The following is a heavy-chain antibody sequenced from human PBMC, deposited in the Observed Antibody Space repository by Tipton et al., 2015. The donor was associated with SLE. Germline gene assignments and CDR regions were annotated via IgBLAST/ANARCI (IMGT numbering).Heavy chain of an antibody. Sequence: SLRLSCAASGFTFSSYGMSWVRQAPGKGLEWVSGISGSGANTYYADSVKGRFTISRDNSKNTLLLQLNSLRAEDTAVYYCAKGIGVGVYADADYWGQGTSVTVSS. CDR2: ISGSGANT. CDR3: AKGIGVGVYADADY. D-gene: IGHD3-3*01. CDR1: GFTFSSYG. J-gene: IGHJ4*02. V-gene: IGHV3-23*01.